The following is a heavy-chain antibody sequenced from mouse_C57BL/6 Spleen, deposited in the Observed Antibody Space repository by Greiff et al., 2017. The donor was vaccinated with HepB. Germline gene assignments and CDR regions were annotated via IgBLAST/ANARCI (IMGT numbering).Heavy chain of an antibody. J-gene: IGHJ4*01. D-gene: IGHD2-3*01. CDR3: ARRGIYDGYYDAMDY. CDR2: IHPNSGST. V-gene: IGHV1-64*01. Sequence: VQLQESGAELVKPGASVKLSCKASGYTFTSYWMHWVKQRPGQGLEWIGMIHPNSGSTNYNEKFKSKATLTVDKSSSTAYMQLSSLTSEDSAVYYCARRGIYDGYYDAMDYWGQGTSVTVSS. CDR1: GYTFTSYW.